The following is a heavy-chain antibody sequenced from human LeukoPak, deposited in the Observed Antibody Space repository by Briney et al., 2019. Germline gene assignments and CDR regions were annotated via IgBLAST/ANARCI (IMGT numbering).Heavy chain of an antibody. CDR1: GFAFSGYW. CDR3: ARDDSSGWFHY. D-gene: IGHD6-19*01. CDR2: INQDGSEK. Sequence: GGSLRLSCAAAGFAFSGYWMNWVRQAPGKGPEWVANINQDGSEKYYVDSVKGRFTFSRDNAKKSVYLEINSLRVEDTAVYYCARDDSSGWFHYWGQGALVTVSS. V-gene: IGHV3-7*01. J-gene: IGHJ4*02.